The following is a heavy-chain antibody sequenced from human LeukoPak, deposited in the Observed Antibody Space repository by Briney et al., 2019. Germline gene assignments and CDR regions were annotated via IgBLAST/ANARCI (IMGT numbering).Heavy chain of an antibody. CDR2: INPNSGGT. J-gene: IGHJ5*02. Sequence: ASVKVSCKASGYTFTGYYMHWVRQAPGQGLEWMGWINPNSGGTNYAQKFQGRVTMTRDTSISTAYMELSRLRSDDTAVYYCARGLSSSWTGDLGWFDPWGQGTLVTVSS. CDR1: GYTFTGYY. CDR3: ARGLSSSWTGDLGWFDP. V-gene: IGHV1-2*02. D-gene: IGHD6-13*01.